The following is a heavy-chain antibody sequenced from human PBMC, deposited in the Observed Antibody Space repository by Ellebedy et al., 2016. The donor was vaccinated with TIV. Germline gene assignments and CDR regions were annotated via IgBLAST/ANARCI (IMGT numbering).Heavy chain of an antibody. CDR1: GGSISSYY. D-gene: IGHD6-19*01. Sequence: MPSETLSLTCTVSGGSISSYYWSWIRQPPGKGLEWIGYIYYSGSTNYNPSLKSRVTISVDTSKNQFSLKLSSVTAADTAVYYCARSKRDSSGWFGYFDYWGQGTLVTVSS. J-gene: IGHJ4*02. CDR2: IYYSGST. V-gene: IGHV4-59*08. CDR3: ARSKRDSSGWFGYFDY.